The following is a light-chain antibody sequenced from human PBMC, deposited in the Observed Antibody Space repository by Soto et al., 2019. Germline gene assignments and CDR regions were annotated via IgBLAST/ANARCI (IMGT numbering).Light chain of an antibody. CDR2: DAS. CDR1: QSIGTW. J-gene: IGKJ4*01. V-gene: IGKV1-5*01. CDR3: QQYNSYMLT. Sequence: DVQMTQSPPTLSASIGDRVTIACRASQSIGTWLAWYQQKPGKAPKLLIYDASTLASGVPSRFSGSGSGTEFTLTISSLQPDDFATYYCQQYNSYMLTFGGGNKVEIK.